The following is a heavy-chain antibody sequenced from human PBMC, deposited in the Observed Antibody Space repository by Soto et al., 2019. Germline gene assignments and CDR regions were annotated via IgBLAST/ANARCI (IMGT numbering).Heavy chain of an antibody. J-gene: IGHJ5*02. CDR2: ISGSGGST. Sequence: GGSLRLSCAASGFTFSSYAMSWVRQAPGKGLEWVSAISGSGGSTYYADSVKGRFTISRDNSKNTLYLQMNSLRAEDTAVYYCAKRGRRLGHCSGGSCPNWFDPWGQGTLVTVSS. D-gene: IGHD2-15*01. CDR1: GFTFSSYA. V-gene: IGHV3-23*01. CDR3: AKRGRRLGHCSGGSCPNWFDP.